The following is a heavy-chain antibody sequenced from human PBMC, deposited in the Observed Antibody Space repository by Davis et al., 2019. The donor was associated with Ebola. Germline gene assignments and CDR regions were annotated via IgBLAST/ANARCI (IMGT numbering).Heavy chain of an antibody. J-gene: IGHJ6*02. CDR3: ARDPLGYCSGGSCPPFLTKYGMDV. D-gene: IGHD2-15*01. V-gene: IGHV3-30-3*01. Sequence: GGSLRLSCAASGFTFSSYAMHWVRQAPGKGLEWVAVISYDGSNKYYADSVKGRFTISRDNSKNTLYLQMNSLRAEDTAVYYCARDPLGYCSGGSCPPFLTKYGMDVWGQGTTVTVSS. CDR1: GFTFSSYA. CDR2: ISYDGSNK.